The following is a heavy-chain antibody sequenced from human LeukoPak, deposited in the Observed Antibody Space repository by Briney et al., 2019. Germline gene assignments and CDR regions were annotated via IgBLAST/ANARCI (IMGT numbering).Heavy chain of an antibody. D-gene: IGHD3-3*01. J-gene: IGHJ6*02. V-gene: IGHV4-4*02. CDR3: ARDLGVVAYYYYGMDV. CDR2: IYHSGST. Sequence: SETLSLTCAVSGGSISSSNWWSWVRQPPGKGLEWIGEIYHSGSTNYNPSLKSRVTISVDKSKNQFSLKLSSVTAADTAVYYCARDLGVVAYYYYGMDVWGQGTTVTVSS. CDR1: GGSISSSNW.